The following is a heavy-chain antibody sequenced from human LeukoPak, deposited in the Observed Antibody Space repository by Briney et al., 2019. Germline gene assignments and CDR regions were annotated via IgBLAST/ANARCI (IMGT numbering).Heavy chain of an antibody. J-gene: IGHJ4*02. CDR1: GFTFSSYG. Sequence: GGTLRLSCAASGFTFSSYGMSWVRQAPGKGLEWVSAISGSGGSTYYADSVRGRFTISRDNSKNTLYLQMNSLRAEDTAVYYCARGVRIAVAGNIDYWGQGTLVTVSS. CDR2: ISGSGGST. D-gene: IGHD6-19*01. V-gene: IGHV3-23*01. CDR3: ARGVRIAVAGNIDY.